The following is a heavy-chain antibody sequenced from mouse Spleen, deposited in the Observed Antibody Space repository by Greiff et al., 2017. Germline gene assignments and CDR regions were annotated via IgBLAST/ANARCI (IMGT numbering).Heavy chain of an antibody. Sequence: EVMLVESGGGLVQPKGSLKLSCAASGFSFNTYAMNWVRQAPGKGLEWVARIRSKSNNYATYYADSVKDRFTISRDDSESMLYLQMNNLKTEDTAMYYCVRSVGNYDPFAYWGQGTLVTVSA. V-gene: IGHV10-1*01. CDR3: VRSVGNYDPFAY. CDR2: IRSKSNNYAT. D-gene: IGHD6-1*01. J-gene: IGHJ3*01. CDR1: GFSFNTYA.